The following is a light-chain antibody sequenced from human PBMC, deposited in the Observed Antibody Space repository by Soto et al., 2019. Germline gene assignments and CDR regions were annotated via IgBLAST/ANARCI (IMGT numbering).Light chain of an antibody. CDR1: SSDVGSYNY. J-gene: IGLJ2*01. V-gene: IGLV2-14*01. Sequence: QSVLTQPASVSGSPGQSITISCTGTSSDVGSYNYVSWYQQNPGKAPKLIIHDVSNRPSGVSNRFSASKSGNTASLTISGLQADYEDNYYCSSYTSTNTLIFGGGTQLTVL. CDR2: DVS. CDR3: SSYTSTNTLI.